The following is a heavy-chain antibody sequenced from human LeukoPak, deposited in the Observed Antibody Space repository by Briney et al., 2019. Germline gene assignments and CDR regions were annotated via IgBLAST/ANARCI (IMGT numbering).Heavy chain of an antibody. D-gene: IGHD3-10*01. Sequence: PSETLSLTCTVSGGSISSSNFYWGWIRQPPGKGLEWIGSIYYSGSTYYNPSLKSRVTISVDTSKNQFSLKLSSVTAADTAVYYCASGYYGSGSYRTFDYWGQGTLVTVSS. J-gene: IGHJ4*02. CDR1: GGSISSSNFY. V-gene: IGHV4-39*07. CDR2: IYYSGST. CDR3: ASGYYGSGSYRTFDY.